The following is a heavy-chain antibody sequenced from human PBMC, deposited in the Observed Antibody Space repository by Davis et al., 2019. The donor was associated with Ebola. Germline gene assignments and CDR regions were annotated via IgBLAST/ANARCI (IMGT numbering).Heavy chain of an antibody. J-gene: IGHJ6*04. Sequence: PGGSLRLSCTDSVITFSSYAMTWVRQAPGKGLEWVSCISGRGSRTYYSDSVKGRFTISRDNAKNTLYLQMNSLRAEDTAVYYCAKEMYYDFWTDYSGDYYYGMDVWGKGTTVTVSS. CDR1: VITFSSYA. CDR2: ISGRGSRT. V-gene: IGHV3-23*01. CDR3: AKEMYYDFWTDYSGDYYYGMDV. D-gene: IGHD3-3*01.